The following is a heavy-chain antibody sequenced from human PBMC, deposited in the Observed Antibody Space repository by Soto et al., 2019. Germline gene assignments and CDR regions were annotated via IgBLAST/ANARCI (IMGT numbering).Heavy chain of an antibody. CDR2: ISWNSGSI. J-gene: IGHJ4*02. CDR1: GFTFDDYA. CDR3: AKDFYSPYYDSSGYYYAFDY. Sequence: RRLSCAASGFTFDDYAMHWVRQAPGKGLEWVSGISWNSGSIGYADSVKGRFTISRDNAKNSLYLQMNSLRAEDTALYYCAKDFYSPYYDSSGYYYAFDYWGQGTLVTVSS. D-gene: IGHD3-22*01. V-gene: IGHV3-9*01.